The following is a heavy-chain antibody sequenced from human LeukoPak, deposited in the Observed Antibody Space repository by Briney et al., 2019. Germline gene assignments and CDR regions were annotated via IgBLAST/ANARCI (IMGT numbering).Heavy chain of an antibody. J-gene: IGHJ5*02. V-gene: IGHV4-59*12. CDR1: GGSISSYY. Sequence: PSETLFLTCTVSGGSISSYYWSWIRQPPGKGLEWIGYIYYSGSTNYNPSLKSRVTISVDRSKNQFSLKLSSVTAADTAVYYCASYSNPSWFDPWGQGTLVTVSS. D-gene: IGHD1-26*01. CDR3: ASYSNPSWFDP. CDR2: IYYSGST.